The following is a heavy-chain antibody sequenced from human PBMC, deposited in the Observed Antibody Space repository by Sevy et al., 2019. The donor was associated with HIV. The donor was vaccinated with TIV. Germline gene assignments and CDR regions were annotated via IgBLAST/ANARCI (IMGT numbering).Heavy chain of an antibody. V-gene: IGHV3-9*01. Sequence: GGSLRLSCAASGFPFNDHAMHWVRQVPGKGLEWVSGISWNSRNIGYADSVKGRFTISRDNAKKSLYLQMNSLRAEDTAIYYCARVTGTEALDAFDIWGQGTMVTVSS. CDR2: ISWNSRNI. J-gene: IGHJ3*02. D-gene: IGHD1-1*01. CDR3: ARVTGTEALDAFDI. CDR1: GFPFNDHA.